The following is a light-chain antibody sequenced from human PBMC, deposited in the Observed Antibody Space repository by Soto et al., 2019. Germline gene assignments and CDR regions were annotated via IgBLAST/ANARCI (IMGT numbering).Light chain of an antibody. J-gene: IGKJ1*01. V-gene: IGKV3-20*01. CDR2: GAS. CDR3: QQYGSSPKT. Sequence: VLTQSPGTLSLSPVESATLSCRASQTVSITYLTWYQQKPGQAPRLLIYGASSRATGIPDRFSGSGSGTDFTLTISRLEPEDFAVYYCQQYGSSPKTFGQGTKVDIK. CDR1: QTVSITY.